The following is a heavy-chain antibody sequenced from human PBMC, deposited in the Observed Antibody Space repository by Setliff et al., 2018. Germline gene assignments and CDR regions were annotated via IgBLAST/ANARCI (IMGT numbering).Heavy chain of an antibody. Sequence: SETLSLTCAVYGGSFSGYYWSWIRQPAGKGLEWIGHIYIGGSANYNPSLKSRVTMSIDTSKNQFYLKLNSVTAADMAVYYCAREQWLDPPGYYYMDVWAKGTTVTVSS. CDR3: AREQWLDPPGYYYMDV. CDR1: GGSFSGYY. V-gene: IGHV4-4*07. D-gene: IGHD6-19*01. J-gene: IGHJ6*03. CDR2: IYIGGSA.